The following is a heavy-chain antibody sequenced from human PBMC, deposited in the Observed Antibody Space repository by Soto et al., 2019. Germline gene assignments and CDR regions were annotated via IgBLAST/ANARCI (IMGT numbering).Heavy chain of an antibody. V-gene: IGHV1-46*01. CDR3: ATNTRYDSSGYYWVAAFDI. Sequence: ASVKVSCKASGYTFTSYYMHWVRQASGQGLEWMGIINPSGGSTSYAQKFQGRVTMTRDTSTSTVYMELSSLRSEDTAVYYCATNTRYDSSGYYWVAAFDIWGQGTMVTVSS. CDR1: GYTFTSYY. CDR2: INPSGGST. D-gene: IGHD3-22*01. J-gene: IGHJ3*02.